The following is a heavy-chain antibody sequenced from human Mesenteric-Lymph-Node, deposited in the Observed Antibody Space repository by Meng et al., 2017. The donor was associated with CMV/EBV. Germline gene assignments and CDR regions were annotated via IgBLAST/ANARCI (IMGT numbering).Heavy chain of an antibody. CDR1: GFTFSSYE. J-gene: IGHJ4*02. CDR2: ISNGGDTM. V-gene: IGHV3-48*03. CDR3: AKDLEGGLDY. D-gene: IGHD2-15*01. Sequence: GGSLRLSCAASGFTFSSYEMSWVRQAPGKGLEWVSYISNGGDTMYYADSVRGRFTISRDNAKNSLYLEMNSLRAEDTALYYCAKDLEGGLDYWGQGTLVTVSS.